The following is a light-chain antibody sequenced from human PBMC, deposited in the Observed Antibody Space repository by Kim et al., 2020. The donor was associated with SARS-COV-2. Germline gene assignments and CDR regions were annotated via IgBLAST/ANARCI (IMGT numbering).Light chain of an antibody. V-gene: IGLV3-19*01. CDR1: SLRSYY. CDR3: NSRVSSFNPRLV. CDR2: GKN. J-gene: IGLJ3*02. Sequence: SSELTQDPAVSVALGQTVRITCQGDSLRSYYASWYQQKPGQAPVLVIYGKNNRPSWIPARFSGSSSGNTASLPITGAQAEDEADYYCNSRVSSFNPRLVF.